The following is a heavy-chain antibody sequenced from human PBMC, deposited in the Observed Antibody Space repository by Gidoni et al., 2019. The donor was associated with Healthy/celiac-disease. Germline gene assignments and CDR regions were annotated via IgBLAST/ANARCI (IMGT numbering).Heavy chain of an antibody. D-gene: IGHD6-19*01. Sequence: QVQLVQSGAEGKKHGASVKVSCKASGYTFTGYYMHWVRQAPGQGLEWMGWINPNSGGTNYAQKFQGRVTMTRDTSISTAYMELSRLRSDDTAVYYCARGRLIAVAANWFDPWGQGTLVTVSS. CDR2: INPNSGGT. CDR1: GYTFTGYY. J-gene: IGHJ5*02. CDR3: ARGRLIAVAANWFDP. V-gene: IGHV1-2*02.